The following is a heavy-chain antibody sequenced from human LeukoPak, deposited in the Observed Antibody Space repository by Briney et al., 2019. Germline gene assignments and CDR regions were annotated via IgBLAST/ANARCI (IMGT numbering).Heavy chain of an antibody. CDR2: ISYDGSNK. CDR1: GFTFITYD. V-gene: IGHV3-30*18. Sequence: GGSLRLSCAASGFTFITYDMHWVRQAPGKGLEWVAVISYDGSNKYYADYVKGRFTISRDNSKNTLYLQMNSLRAEDSAVYFCAKGQEMTTMGLFDFWGQGTLVTVSS. J-gene: IGHJ4*02. D-gene: IGHD5-24*01. CDR3: AKGQEMTTMGLFDF.